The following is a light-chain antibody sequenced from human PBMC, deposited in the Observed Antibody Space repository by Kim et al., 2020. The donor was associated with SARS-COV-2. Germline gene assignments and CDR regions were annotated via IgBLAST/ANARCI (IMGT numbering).Light chain of an antibody. Sequence: SSELTQDPAVSVALGQTVRITCQGDSLRSYYASWYQQKPGQAPVLVIYGKNNRPSGIPDRFSGSSSGNTASLTITGAQAEDEADYYCNSRDSSGNHLRVFGTGPRSPS. CDR2: GKN. CDR3: NSRDSSGNHLRV. V-gene: IGLV3-19*01. J-gene: IGLJ1*01. CDR1: SLRSYY.